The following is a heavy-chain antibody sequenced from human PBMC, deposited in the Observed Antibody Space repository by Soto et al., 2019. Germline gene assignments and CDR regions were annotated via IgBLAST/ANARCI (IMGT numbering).Heavy chain of an antibody. CDR2: INAGNGNT. D-gene: IGHD2-8*02. CDR3: ARGDWWLFYY. CDR1: GYTFTSYA. Sequence: QVQLVQSGAEEKKPGASVKVSCKASGYTFTSYAIHWVRQAPGQRLEWMGWINAGNGNTKYSQKFQGRVTITRDKSASTAYMELRRLKSEDTAVYYCARGDWWLFYYWGQGTLVTVSS. V-gene: IGHV1-3*05. J-gene: IGHJ4*02.